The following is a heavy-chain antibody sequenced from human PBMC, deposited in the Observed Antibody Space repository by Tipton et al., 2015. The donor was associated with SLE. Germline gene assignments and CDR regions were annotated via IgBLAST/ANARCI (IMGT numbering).Heavy chain of an antibody. CDR2: IYYSGST. CDR1: GGSISSYY. D-gene: IGHD3-10*01. J-gene: IGHJ3*02. Sequence: LRLSCTVSGGSISSYYWGWIRQPPGKGLEWIGYIYYSGSTNYNPSLKSRVTISVDTSKNQFSLKLSSVTAADTAVYYCARDQSRYYGSGSDDAFDIWGQGTMVTVSS. V-gene: IGHV4-59*01. CDR3: ARDQSRYYGSGSDDAFDI.